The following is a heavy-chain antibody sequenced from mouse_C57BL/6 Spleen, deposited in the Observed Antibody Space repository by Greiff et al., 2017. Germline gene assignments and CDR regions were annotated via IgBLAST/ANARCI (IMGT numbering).Heavy chain of an antibody. CDR1: GFTFSSYA. CDR3: AREGGDGYYGY. D-gene: IGHD2-3*01. J-gene: IGHJ2*01. CDR2: ISDGGSYT. Sequence: EVKLVESGGGLVKPGGSLKLSCAASGFTFSSYAMSWVRQTPEKRLEWVATISDGGSYTYYPDNVKGRFTISRDNAKNNLYLQMSHLKSEDTAMYYCAREGGDGYYGYWGQGTTLTVSS. V-gene: IGHV5-4*01.